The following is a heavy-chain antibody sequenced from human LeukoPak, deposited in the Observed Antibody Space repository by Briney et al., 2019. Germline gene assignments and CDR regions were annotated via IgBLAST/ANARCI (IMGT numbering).Heavy chain of an antibody. Sequence: PGGSLRLSCAASGFTFSSYGMHWVRQAPGKGLEWVAFIRYDGSNKYYADSVKGRFTISRDNSKNTLYLQMNSLRAEDTAVYYCAKARLHRSAAVDYWGQGTLVTVSS. J-gene: IGHJ4*02. V-gene: IGHV3-30*02. CDR3: AKARLHRSAAVDY. D-gene: IGHD4-11*01. CDR2: IRYDGSNK. CDR1: GFTFSSYG.